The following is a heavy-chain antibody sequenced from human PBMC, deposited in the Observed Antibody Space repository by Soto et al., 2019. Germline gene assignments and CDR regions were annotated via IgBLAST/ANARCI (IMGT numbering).Heavy chain of an antibody. J-gene: IGHJ4*02. V-gene: IGHV5-51*01. CDR2: IYPGDSDT. CDR3: ARSPTSISSPHYSDY. Sequence: CEPLKDSRRGSEYSSTSYWIGRVRQMPGKGLEWMGIIYPGDSDTRYSPSFQGQVTTSADRSISTAYLQWSALKASDTAMYYCARSPTSISSPHYSDYWGQGTPVTVSS. CDR1: EYSSTSYW. D-gene: IGHD6-6*01.